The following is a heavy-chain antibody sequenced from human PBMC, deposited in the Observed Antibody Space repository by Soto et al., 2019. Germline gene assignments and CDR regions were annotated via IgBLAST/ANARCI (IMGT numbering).Heavy chain of an antibody. CDR3: ATESAYYYDSSAAFDY. V-gene: IGHV1-24*01. CDR1: GYTLTELS. CDR2: FDPEDGET. Sequence: ASVKVSCKVSGYTLTELSMHWVRQAPGKGLEWMGGFDPEDGETIYAQKFQGRVTMTEDTSTDTAYMELSSLRSEDTAVYYCATESAYYYDSSAAFDYWGQGTLVTVYS. D-gene: IGHD3-22*01. J-gene: IGHJ4*02.